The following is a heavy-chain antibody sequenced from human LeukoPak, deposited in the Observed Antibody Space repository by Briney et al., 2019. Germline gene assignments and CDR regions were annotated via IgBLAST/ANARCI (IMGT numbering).Heavy chain of an antibody. J-gene: IGHJ4*02. Sequence: GESLKISCKGSGYSFTSYWIGWVRQMPGKGLEWMGIIYPGDSDTRYSPSLQGQVTISADKSISTAYLQWSSLKASDTAMYYCARRDDYCSGGSCYGDYWGQGTLVTVSS. CDR2: IYPGDSDT. CDR1: GYSFTSYW. V-gene: IGHV5-51*01. CDR3: ARRDDYCSGGSCYGDY. D-gene: IGHD2-15*01.